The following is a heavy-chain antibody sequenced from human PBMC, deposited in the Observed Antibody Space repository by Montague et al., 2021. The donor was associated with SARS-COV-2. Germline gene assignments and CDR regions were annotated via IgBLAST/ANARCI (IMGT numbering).Heavy chain of an antibody. J-gene: IGHJ3*02. D-gene: IGHD6-19*01. CDR2: IYYSGST. CDR3: ARQENSSGWFKPDAFDI. CDR1: GGSISSSSYY. V-gene: IGHV4-39*01. Sequence: SETLSLTCTVSGGSISSSSYYWGWIRQPPGKGLEWIGSIYYSGSTYYNPSLKGRVTISVDTSKNQFSLKLSSVTAADTAVYYCARQENSSGWFKPDAFDIWGQGTMVTASS.